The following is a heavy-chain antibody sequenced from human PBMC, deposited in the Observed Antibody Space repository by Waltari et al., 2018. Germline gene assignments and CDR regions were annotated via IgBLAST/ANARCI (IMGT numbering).Heavy chain of an antibody. D-gene: IGHD3-16*01. CDR3: AKDNTLGSNDY. J-gene: IGHJ4*02. CDR2: IRYDSSDK. Sequence: QVQLVESGGGVVQPGGSLRLSCAASGFTFSSYTMHWVRQAPGKGLEWVAFIRYDSSDKYYAASVKGRFTISRDNSKNTLYLQMNSLRAEDTAVYYCAKDNTLGSNDYWGQGTLVTVSS. CDR1: GFTFSSYT. V-gene: IGHV3-30*02.